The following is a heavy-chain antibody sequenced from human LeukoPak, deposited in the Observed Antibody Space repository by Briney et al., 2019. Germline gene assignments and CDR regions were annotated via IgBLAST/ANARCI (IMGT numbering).Heavy chain of an antibody. D-gene: IGHD3-10*01. Sequence: GGSLRLSCAASGFTVSSNYMSWVRQAPGKGLEWVSVIYSGGSTYYADSVKGRFTISRDNSKNTLYPQMNSLRAEDTAVYYCARDPIYYGSGRSSDYWGQGTLVTVSS. CDR3: ARDPIYYGSGRSSDY. CDR1: GFTVSSNY. J-gene: IGHJ4*02. V-gene: IGHV3-66*01. CDR2: IYSGGST.